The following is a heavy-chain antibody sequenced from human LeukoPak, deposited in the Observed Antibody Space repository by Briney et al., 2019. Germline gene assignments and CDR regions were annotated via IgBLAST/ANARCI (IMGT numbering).Heavy chain of an antibody. CDR3: ASDGVGYCSGGSCYSTYWSYSMDV. D-gene: IGHD2-15*01. J-gene: IGHJ6*02. Sequence: SETLSLTCAVYGGSFSGYYWSWIRQPPGKGLEWIGEINHSGSTNYNPSLKSRVTISVDTSKNQFSLKLSSVTAADTAVYYCASDGVGYCSGGSCYSTYWSYSMDVWGQGTTVTVSS. CDR2: INHSGST. CDR1: GGSFSGYY. V-gene: IGHV4-34*01.